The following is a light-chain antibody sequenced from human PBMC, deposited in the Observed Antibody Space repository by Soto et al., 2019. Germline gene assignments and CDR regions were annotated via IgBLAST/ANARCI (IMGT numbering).Light chain of an antibody. Sequence: EVVLTQSPGTLSLSPGERATLSCRASQTVSSSHLAWYQQKPGQAPRLLIYGASDRATDIPDRFSGSGSGTDFTLTISRLEPEDLAVYYCQHFGSSPPKYTFGQGTKMEI. CDR2: GAS. CDR3: QHFGSSPPKYT. CDR1: QTVSSSH. J-gene: IGKJ2*01. V-gene: IGKV3-20*01.